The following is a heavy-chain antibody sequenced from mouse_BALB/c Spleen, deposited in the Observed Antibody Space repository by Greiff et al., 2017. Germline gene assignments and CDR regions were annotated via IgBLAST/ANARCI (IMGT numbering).Heavy chain of an antibody. CDR1: GYTFTDYA. CDR2: ISTYYGDA. J-gene: IGHJ1*01. D-gene: IGHD2-2*01. V-gene: IGHV1S137*01. CDR3: ARGLQSYWYFDV. Sequence: QVQLKHSGAELVRPGVSVKISCKGSGYTFTDYAMHWVKQSHAKSLEWIGVISTYYGDASYNQKFKGKATMTVDKSSSTAYMELARLTSEDSAIYYCARGLQSYWYFDVWGAGTTVTVSS.